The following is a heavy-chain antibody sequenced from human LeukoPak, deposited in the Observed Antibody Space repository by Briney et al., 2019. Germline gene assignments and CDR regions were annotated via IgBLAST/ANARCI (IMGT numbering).Heavy chain of an antibody. Sequence: PSETLSLTCTVSGGSISSSSYYWGWIRQPPGKGLEWIGSIYYSGSTYYNPSLKSRVTISVDTSKNQFSLKLSSVTAADTAVYYCARVLGGSPQPDWFDPWGQGTLVTVSS. D-gene: IGHD1-26*01. J-gene: IGHJ5*02. CDR1: GGSISSSSYY. V-gene: IGHV4-39*07. CDR3: ARVLGGSPQPDWFDP. CDR2: IYYSGST.